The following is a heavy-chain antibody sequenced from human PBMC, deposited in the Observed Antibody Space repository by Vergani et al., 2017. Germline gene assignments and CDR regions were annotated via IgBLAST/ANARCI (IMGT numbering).Heavy chain of an antibody. CDR3: ARDYCSGGSCPGGAFDI. CDR2: ISAYNGNT. V-gene: IGHV1-18*01. J-gene: IGHJ4*02. D-gene: IGHD2-15*01. CDR1: GYTFTSYG. Sequence: QVQLVQSGAEVKKPGASVKVSCKASGYTFTSYGISWVRQAPGQGLEWMGWISAYNGNTNYAQKLQGRVTMTTDTSTSTGYMELRSLRSDDTAVYCCARDYCSGGSCPGGAFDIWGQGTLVTVSS.